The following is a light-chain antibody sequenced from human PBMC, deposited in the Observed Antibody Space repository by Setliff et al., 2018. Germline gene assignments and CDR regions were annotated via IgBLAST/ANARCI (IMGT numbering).Light chain of an antibody. CDR2: DVS. V-gene: IGLV2-14*03. Sequence: QSALTQAASVSGSPGQSITISCTGTSSDIGVYNYVSWYQQHPGKAPKLMIYDVSRRPSGVSNRFSGSKSGNTASLTISGLQPEDEADYYCSPYITSSTPPHVFGAGTKGTVL. J-gene: IGLJ1*01. CDR3: SPYITSSTPPHV. CDR1: SSDIGVYNY.